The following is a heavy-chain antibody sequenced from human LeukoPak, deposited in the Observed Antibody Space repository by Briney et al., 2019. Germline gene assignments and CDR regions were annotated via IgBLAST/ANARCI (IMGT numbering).Heavy chain of an antibody. J-gene: IGHJ4*02. V-gene: IGHV4-59*08. Sequence: SETLSLTCTVSGGSISSYYWSWIRQPPGKGLEGIGYFSYSGSTNYNPSLKSRVTISVDSSKNQFSLKLTSVTAADTAVYYCARRFDTSGWVDYWGQGTLVTVSS. D-gene: IGHD6-19*01. CDR1: GGSISSYY. CDR2: FSYSGST. CDR3: ARRFDTSGWVDY.